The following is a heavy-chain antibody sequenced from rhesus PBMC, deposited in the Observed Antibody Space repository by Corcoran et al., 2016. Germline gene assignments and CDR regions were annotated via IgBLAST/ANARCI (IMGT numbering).Heavy chain of an antibody. D-gene: IGHD6-25*01. CDR2: VSGSGGST. V-gene: IGHV4-173*01. CDR3: TEGWSSGP. Sequence: QLQLQESGPGLVKLSQTLSLTFAVSGAPISNNYWSWIPPPPGKGLEGLGRVSGSGGSTDYNPALKSRVTLSTDTSKNHISLKLTSVTAADTAVYYCTEGWSSGPWGQGVLVTVSS. J-gene: IGHJ4*01. CDR1: GAPISNNY.